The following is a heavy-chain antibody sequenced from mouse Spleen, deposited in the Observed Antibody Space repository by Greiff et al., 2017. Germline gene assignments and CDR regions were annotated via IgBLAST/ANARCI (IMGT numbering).Heavy chain of an antibody. CDR1: GFTFSSYA. V-gene: IGHV5-9*04. D-gene: IGHD2-4*01. J-gene: IGHJ3*01. Sequence: EVKLVESGGGLVKLGGSLKLSCAASGFTFSSYAMSWVRQTPEKRLEWVATISSGGGNTYYPDSVKGRFTISRDNAKNTLYLQMSSLKSEDTAMYYCARGTIYYDYDWFAYWGQGTLVTVSA. CDR3: ARGTIYYDYDWFAY. CDR2: ISSGGGNT.